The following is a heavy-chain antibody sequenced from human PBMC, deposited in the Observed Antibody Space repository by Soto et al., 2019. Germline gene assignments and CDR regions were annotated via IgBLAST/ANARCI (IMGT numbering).Heavy chain of an antibody. CDR3: ATGSPSFGRPLYYYGMDV. CDR2: FDPEDGET. Sequence: ASVKVSCKVSGYTLTELSMHWVRQAPGKGLEWMGGFDPEDGETIYAQKFQGRVTMTEDTSTDTAYMELSSLRSEDTAVYYCATGSPSFGRPLYYYGMDVWGQGTTVTVSS. J-gene: IGHJ6*02. V-gene: IGHV1-24*01. CDR1: GYTLTELS. D-gene: IGHD3-16*01.